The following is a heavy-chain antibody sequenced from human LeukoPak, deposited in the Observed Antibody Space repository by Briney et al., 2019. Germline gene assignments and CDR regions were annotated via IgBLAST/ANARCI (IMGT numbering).Heavy chain of an antibody. Sequence: ASVKVSCKVSGYTLTELSIHWVRQAPGKGLEWMGGFDPEDGETIYAQKFQGRVTMTRDTSTSTVYMELSSLRSEDTAIYYCAKIRDGYNYAYDIWGQGTVVTVPS. J-gene: IGHJ3*02. CDR3: AKIRDGYNYAYDI. CDR2: FDPEDGET. V-gene: IGHV1-24*01. D-gene: IGHD5-24*01. CDR1: GYTLTELS.